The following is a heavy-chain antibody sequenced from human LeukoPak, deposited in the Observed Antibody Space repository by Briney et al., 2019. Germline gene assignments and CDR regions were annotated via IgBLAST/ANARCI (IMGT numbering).Heavy chain of an antibody. J-gene: IGHJ4*02. D-gene: IGHD6-13*01. V-gene: IGHV1-69*06. CDR2: IIPIFGTA. CDR1: GGTFSSYA. Sequence: AASVKVSCKASGGTFSSYAISWVRQAPGQGLEWMGGIIPIFGTANYAQKFQGRVTITAGKSTSTAYMELSSLRSEDTAVYYCASIYAYSSSWYPFDYWGQGTLVTVSS. CDR3: ASIYAYSSSWYPFDY.